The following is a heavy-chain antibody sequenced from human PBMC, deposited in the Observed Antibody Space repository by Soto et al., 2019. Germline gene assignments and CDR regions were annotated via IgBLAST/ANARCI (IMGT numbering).Heavy chain of an antibody. CDR2: ISTTNGRT. V-gene: IGHV1-18*01. J-gene: IGHJ5*01. CDR3: ARVTGRSGWYDFGNWFDP. Sequence: QVQLVQSGAEVKKPGASVKVSCKATGYTFTTYGISWMRQAPGQGLEWMGWISTTNGRTRYAQKFQGRVTMTTDTSTTTAYMDLRSLRSDDTAVYYCARVTGRSGWYDFGNWFDPWGQGNLVIVSS. CDR1: GYTFTTYG. D-gene: IGHD6-19*01.